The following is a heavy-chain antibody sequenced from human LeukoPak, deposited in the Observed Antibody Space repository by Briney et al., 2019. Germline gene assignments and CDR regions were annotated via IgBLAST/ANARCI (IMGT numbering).Heavy chain of an antibody. CDR2: INSDGSST. CDR3: ARVGLSGYDYHGDY. V-gene: IGHV3-74*01. J-gene: IGHJ4*02. D-gene: IGHD5-12*01. Sequence: GGSLRLSCAASGFTFSSYWMHWDRQAPGKGLVWVSRINSDGSSTSYADSVKGRFTISRDNAKNTLYLQMNSLRAEDTAVYYCARVGLSGYDYHGDYWGQGTLVTVSS. CDR1: GFTFSSYW.